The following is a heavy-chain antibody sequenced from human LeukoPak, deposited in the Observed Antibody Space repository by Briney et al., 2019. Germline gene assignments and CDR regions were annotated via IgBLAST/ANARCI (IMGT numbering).Heavy chain of an antibody. D-gene: IGHD1-26*01. Sequence: SETLSLTCTVSGGSISSSSYYWGWIRQPPGKGLEWIGSIYYSGSTYYNPSLKSRVTISVDTSKNQFSLKLSSVTAADTAVYYCARDTPSGSYDYWGQGTLVTVSS. CDR1: GGSISSSSYY. V-gene: IGHV4-39*07. CDR3: ARDTPSGSYDY. J-gene: IGHJ4*02. CDR2: IYYSGST.